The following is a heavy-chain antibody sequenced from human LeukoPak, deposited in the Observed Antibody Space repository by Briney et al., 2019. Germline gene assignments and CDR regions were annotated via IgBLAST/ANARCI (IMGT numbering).Heavy chain of an antibody. CDR3: AKELARGYYYDSSGYPIDY. CDR1: GFTFSSYA. CDR2: ISGSGGST. J-gene: IGHJ4*02. D-gene: IGHD3-22*01. V-gene: IGHV3-23*01. Sequence: GGSLRLSCAASGFTFSSYAMSWVRQAPGKGLEWVAAISGSGGSTYYADSVKGRLTSCRDNSKNTLYLQMNSLRAEDTAVYYCAKELARGYYYDSSGYPIDYWGQGTLVTVSS.